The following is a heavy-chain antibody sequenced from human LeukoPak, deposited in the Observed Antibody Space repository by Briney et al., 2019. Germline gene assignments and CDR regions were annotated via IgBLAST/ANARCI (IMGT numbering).Heavy chain of an antibody. V-gene: IGHV3-48*02. Sequence: PGGSLRLSCAASGFTFSTSWMHWVRQVPGKGLEWVPYIRSSGYPIHYADSVKGRFTISRDNAKSSVYLQMNSLRDEDTAVYYCVRDPDALDYWGQGTLVTVSS. J-gene: IGHJ4*02. CDR1: GFTFSTSW. CDR2: IRSSGYPI. CDR3: VRDPDALDY.